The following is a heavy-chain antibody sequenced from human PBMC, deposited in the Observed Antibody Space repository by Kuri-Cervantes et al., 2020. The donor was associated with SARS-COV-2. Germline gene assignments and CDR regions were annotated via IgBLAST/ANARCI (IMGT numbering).Heavy chain of an antibody. CDR2: ISSSSSTI. D-gene: IGHD3-22*01. Sequence: GGSLRLSCAASGFTFSSYSMNWVRQAPGKGLEWVSYISSSSSTIYYADSVKGRFTISRDNAKNSLYLQMNSLRAEDTAVYYCARVRRLYYDSSGYYRGWWAFDIWGQGTMVTVSS. V-gene: IGHV3-48*01. J-gene: IGHJ3*02. CDR3: ARVRRLYYDSSGYYRGWWAFDI. CDR1: GFTFSSYS.